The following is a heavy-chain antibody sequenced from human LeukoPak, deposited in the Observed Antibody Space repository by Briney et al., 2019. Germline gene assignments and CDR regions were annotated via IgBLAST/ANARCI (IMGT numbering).Heavy chain of an antibody. CDR3: ATCAAYVAEGFDY. D-gene: IGHD3-16*01. V-gene: IGHV4-38-2*01. J-gene: IGHJ4*02. CDR2: ISHGGNT. Sequence: SETLSLTCVVSGYSINNYYYWNWLRQSPGRGREWIVSISHGGNTYYNPSVKSRISISLDTYNNQFTLRLTSVTVADTAVYYCATCAAYVAEGFDYWGQGALVTVSS. CDR1: GYSINNYYY.